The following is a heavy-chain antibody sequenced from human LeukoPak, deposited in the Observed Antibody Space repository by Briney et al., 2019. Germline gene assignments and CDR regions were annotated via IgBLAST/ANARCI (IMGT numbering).Heavy chain of an antibody. D-gene: IGHD3-3*01. CDR3: ARVRNYDFWSGYYTFDY. V-gene: IGHV4-59*01. CDR2: IYYSGSA. J-gene: IGHJ4*02. CDR1: GGSISSYY. Sequence: KSSESVSLTCTVSGGSISSYYWSWIRQPPGKGLEWIGYIYYSGSANYNPSLKSRVTISVDTSKNQFSLKLSSVTAADTAVYYCARVRNYDFWSGYYTFDYWGQGTLVTVSS.